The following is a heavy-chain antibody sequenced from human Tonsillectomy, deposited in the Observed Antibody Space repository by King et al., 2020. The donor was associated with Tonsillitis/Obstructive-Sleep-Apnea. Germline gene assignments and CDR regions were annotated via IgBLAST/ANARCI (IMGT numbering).Heavy chain of an antibody. D-gene: IGHD4-17*01. CDR2: IYYSGST. V-gene: IGHV4-39*02. CDR3: ARESPGNGDLDY. CDR1: GGSISSSSYY. J-gene: IGHJ4*02. Sequence: QLQESGPGLVKPSETLSLTCTVSGGSISSSSYYWGWIRQPPGKGLEWIGSIYYSGSTYYNPSLKSRVTISVDTSKNQFSLKLSSVTAADTAVYYCARESPGNGDLDYLGQGTLVTVSS.